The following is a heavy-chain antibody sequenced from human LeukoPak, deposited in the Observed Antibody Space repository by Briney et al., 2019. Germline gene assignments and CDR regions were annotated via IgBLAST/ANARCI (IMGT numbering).Heavy chain of an antibody. CDR2: IDSKGASA. CDR3: TTDWGSPGDY. J-gene: IGHJ4*02. D-gene: IGHD3-10*01. Sequence: GGSLRLSCEAAGFTFSSLTMHWVRQAPGKGLVWVSRIDSKGASATYADSVKGRFTVSRDNAKNTLCLEMYNLRVDDTAVYYCTTDWGSPGDYWGQGTLVTVSS. V-gene: IGHV3-74*01. CDR1: GFTFSSLT.